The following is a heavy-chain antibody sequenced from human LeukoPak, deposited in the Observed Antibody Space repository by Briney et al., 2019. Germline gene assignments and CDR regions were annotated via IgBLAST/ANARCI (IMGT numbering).Heavy chain of an antibody. D-gene: IGHD2-21*01. J-gene: IGHJ4*02. CDR1: GSTFDDYG. Sequence: GGSLRLSCAASGSTFDDYGMSWVRQAPGKGLEWASGIKWNGGSTGYADSVKGRFTISRDNAKNSLYLQMNSLRAEDTALYYCARDGGDCAGDSCYVDYWGQGTLVTVSS. CDR3: ARDGGDCAGDSCYVDY. V-gene: IGHV3-20*04. CDR2: IKWNGGST.